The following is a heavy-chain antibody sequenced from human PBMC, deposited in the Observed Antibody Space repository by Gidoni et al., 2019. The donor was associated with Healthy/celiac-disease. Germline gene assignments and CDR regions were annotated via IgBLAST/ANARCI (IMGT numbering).Heavy chain of an antibody. CDR1: GFPLRSYA. Sequence: VQLLESGGGLVQHGGSLRLSCAASGFPLRSYAMSWVRQAPGKGMEWVSAISGIGGSTYYADSVKGRFTISRDNSKNTLYLQMNSLRAEDTAVYYCAKDRGYSGYDFGYFDYWGQGTLVTVSS. CDR2: ISGIGGST. D-gene: IGHD5-12*01. CDR3: AKDRGYSGYDFGYFDY. V-gene: IGHV3-23*01. J-gene: IGHJ4*02.